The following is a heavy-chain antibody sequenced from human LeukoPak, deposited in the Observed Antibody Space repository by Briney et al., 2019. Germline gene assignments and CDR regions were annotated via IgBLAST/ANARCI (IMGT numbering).Heavy chain of an antibody. J-gene: IGHJ5*02. D-gene: IGHD5-18*01. CDR1: GYNFTPYW. CDR3: ARGIQLNWFDP. V-gene: IGHV5-51*01. CDR2: IYPGDSDT. Sequence: GESLKISCQSPGYNFTPYWIVWVRQMPGKGLEWMGIIYPGDSDTRYSPSFQGQVTISADKSISTAYLQWSSLKASDTAMYYCARGIQLNWFDPWGQGTLVTVSS.